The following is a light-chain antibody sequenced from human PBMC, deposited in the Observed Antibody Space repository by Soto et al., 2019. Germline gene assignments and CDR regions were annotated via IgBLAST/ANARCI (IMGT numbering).Light chain of an antibody. CDR2: DAS. V-gene: IGKV1-5*01. Sequence: DVQFTQAPSTLSASVGDRATISCRASQSIGNWLAWYQQKPGKAPNLLIYDASTLENGVPSRLSGSASGTDFTFTIRRLQPEDIATYYCQQYENLPTFGQGTRLEIK. CDR1: QSIGNW. J-gene: IGKJ5*01. CDR3: QQYENLPT.